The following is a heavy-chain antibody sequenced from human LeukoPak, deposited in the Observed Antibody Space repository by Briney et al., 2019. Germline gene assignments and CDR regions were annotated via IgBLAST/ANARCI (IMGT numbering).Heavy chain of an antibody. J-gene: IGHJ5*02. Sequence: ASVKVSCKASGYTFSGYYMNWVRQAPGQGPEWMGVISPSGASTTYAQTFQGRVTLTRDMSTSTDYLELSSLRSEDTAVYYCARDNSVRDEAWWFSPWGQGTLVTVSS. CDR1: GYTFSGYY. D-gene: IGHD5-24*01. CDR2: ISPSGAST. V-gene: IGHV1-46*01. CDR3: ARDNSVRDEAWWFSP.